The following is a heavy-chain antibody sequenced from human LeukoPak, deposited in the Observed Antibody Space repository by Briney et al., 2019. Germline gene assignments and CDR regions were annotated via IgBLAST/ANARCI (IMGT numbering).Heavy chain of an antibody. CDR3: ARDPPALEDFDY. V-gene: IGHV3-48*04. J-gene: IGHJ4*02. Sequence: GGSPRLSCAASGGTFSSYNMNWVRQAPGKGLEWVSYISGRGNTIKYADSVKGRFTISRDNGKNSLYLHMSSLRAEDTAVYYCARDPPALEDFDYWGQGTQVTVSS. CDR2: ISGRGNTI. CDR1: GGTFSSYN.